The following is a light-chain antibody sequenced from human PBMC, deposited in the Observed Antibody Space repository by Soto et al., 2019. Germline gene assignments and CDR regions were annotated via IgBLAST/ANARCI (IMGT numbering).Light chain of an antibody. J-gene: IGKJ1*01. Sequence: DVVMTQSPLSLPVIPGEPASISCRSSQTLLHSNGHNYLAWYLQKPGQSPQLLIYLGSNRASWVPDSFSGRRSGTEFTLKISRVEAEDVGIYYCMQTLHTPPWTFCQGTKVEIK. CDR2: LGS. CDR1: QTLLHSNGHNY. V-gene: IGKV2-28*01. CDR3: MQTLHTPPWT.